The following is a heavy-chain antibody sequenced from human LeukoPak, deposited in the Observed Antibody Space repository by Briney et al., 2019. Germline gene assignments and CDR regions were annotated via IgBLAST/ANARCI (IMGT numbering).Heavy chain of an antibody. Sequence: PGGSLRLPXTTSGLTFSTSGFNWVRQAPGKGLEWVASIGPTGFDRYHADSIKGRFTISRDNANNFLYLQMDSLRAEDTAVYYCATETNGRHYDYWGQGTLLTVSS. J-gene: IGHJ4*02. D-gene: IGHD1-14*01. V-gene: IGHV3-21*06. CDR2: IGPTGFDR. CDR1: GLTFSTSG. CDR3: ATETNGRHYDY.